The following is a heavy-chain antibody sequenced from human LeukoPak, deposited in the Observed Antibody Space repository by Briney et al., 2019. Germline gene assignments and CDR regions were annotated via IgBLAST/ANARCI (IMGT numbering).Heavy chain of an antibody. V-gene: IGHV1-69*13. Sequence: SVKVSCKASGGTFSSYAISWVRQAPGQGLEWMGGIIPIFGTANYAQKFQGRVTITADESTSTAYMELSSLRSEDTAVYYCARGLGSSSWYFRAFDIWGQGTMVTVSS. CDR1: GGTFSSYA. D-gene: IGHD6-13*01. CDR2: IIPIFGTA. CDR3: ARGLGSSSWYFRAFDI. J-gene: IGHJ3*02.